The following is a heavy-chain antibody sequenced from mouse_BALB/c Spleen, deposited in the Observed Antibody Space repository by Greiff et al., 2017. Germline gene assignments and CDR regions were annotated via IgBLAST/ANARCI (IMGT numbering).Heavy chain of an antibody. CDR1: GYTFTDYA. J-gene: IGHJ4*01. D-gene: IGHD3-3*01. CDR2: ISTYYGNT. V-gene: IGHV1-67*01. Sequence: QVQLKQSGPELVRPGVSVKISCKGSGYTFTDYAMHWVKQSHAKSLEWIGVISTYYGNTNYNQKFKGKATMTVDKSSSTAYMELARLTSEDSAIYYCARRDGYAMDYWGQGTSVTVSS. CDR3: ARRDGYAMDY.